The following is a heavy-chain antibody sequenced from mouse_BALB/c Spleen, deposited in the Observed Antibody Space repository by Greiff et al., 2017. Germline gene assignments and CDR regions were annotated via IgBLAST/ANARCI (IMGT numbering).Heavy chain of an antibody. CDR2: ISNGGGST. D-gene: IGHD2-1*01. J-gene: IGHJ3*01. CDR3: ARHGNPAWFAY. V-gene: IGHV5-12-2*01. CDR1: GFTFSSYT. Sequence: EVKVEESGGGLVQPGGSLKLSCAASGFTFSSYTMSWVRQTPEKRLEWVAYISNGGGSTYYPDTVKGRFTISRDNAKNTLYLQMSSLKSEDTAMYYCARHGNPAWFAYWGQGTLVTVSA.